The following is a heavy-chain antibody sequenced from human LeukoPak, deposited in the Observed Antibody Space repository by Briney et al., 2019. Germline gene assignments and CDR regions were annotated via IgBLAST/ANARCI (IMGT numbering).Heavy chain of an antibody. Sequence: SETLSLTFAVYGGSFSGYYWSWIRPPPGKGLEWIGEINHSGSTNYNPSLKSRVTISVDTSKNQFSLKLSSVTAADTAVYYCARDYVWGSPESDYWGQGTLVTVSS. CDR1: GGSFSGYY. CDR3: ARDYVWGSPESDY. CDR2: INHSGST. D-gene: IGHD3-16*01. J-gene: IGHJ4*02. V-gene: IGHV4-34*01.